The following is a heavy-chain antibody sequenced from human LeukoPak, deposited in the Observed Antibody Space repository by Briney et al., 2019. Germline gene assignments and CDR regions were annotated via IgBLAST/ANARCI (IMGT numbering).Heavy chain of an antibody. CDR1: GGSISNY. CDR3: ARQTEEDYFDY. V-gene: IGHV4-59*08. CDR2: IYDSGST. Sequence: SETLSLTCTVSGGSISNYWSWIRQPPGKGLEWIGYIYDSGSTNYNPSLKSRVTISVDTSKNQFPLKLSSVTAADTAVYYCARQTEEDYFDYWGQGTLVTVSS. J-gene: IGHJ4*02.